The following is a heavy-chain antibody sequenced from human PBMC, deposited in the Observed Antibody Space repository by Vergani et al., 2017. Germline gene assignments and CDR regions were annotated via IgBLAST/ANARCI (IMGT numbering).Heavy chain of an antibody. J-gene: IGHJ5*02. CDR1: GGSISSYY. V-gene: IGHV4-59*01. D-gene: IGHD3-9*01. CDR3: ARDGNYFDWLDHWSWFDP. Sequence: QLQLQESGPGLVKPSETLSLTCTVSGGSISSYYWSWIRQPPGKGLEWIGYIYYSGSTNYNPSLKSRVTISVDTSKNQFSLKLSSVTAADTAVYYCARDGNYFDWLDHWSWFDPWGQGTLVTVSS. CDR2: IYYSGST.